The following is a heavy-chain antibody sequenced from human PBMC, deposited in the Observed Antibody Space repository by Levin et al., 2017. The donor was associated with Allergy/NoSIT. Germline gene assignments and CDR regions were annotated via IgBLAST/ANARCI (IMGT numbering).Heavy chain of an antibody. CDR3: AAVLSTVRGVSSP. D-gene: IGHD3-10*01. Sequence: SVKVSCKASGFTFSSSAMQWVRQARGQRLEWIGWIVAGSGNTNYAQKFQERVTITRDMSTSTAYMELSSLRSDDTAVYYCAAVLSTVRGVSSPWGQGTLVTVSS. CDR1: GFTFSSSA. CDR2: IVAGSGNT. V-gene: IGHV1-58*02. J-gene: IGHJ5*02.